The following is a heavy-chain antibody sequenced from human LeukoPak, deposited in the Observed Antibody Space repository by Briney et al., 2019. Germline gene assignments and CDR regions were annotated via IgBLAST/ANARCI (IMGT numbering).Heavy chain of an antibody. Sequence: GGSLRLSCAASGFTFSSYSMNWVRQAPGKGLEWVSYISSSSSTIYYADSVKGRFTISRDNAKNSLYLQMNSLRAEDTAVYYCARGNLPYYYYYMDVWGKGTTVTVSS. J-gene: IGHJ6*03. D-gene: IGHD1-14*01. V-gene: IGHV3-48*01. CDR3: ARGNLPYYYYYMDV. CDR2: ISSSSSTI. CDR1: GFTFSSYS.